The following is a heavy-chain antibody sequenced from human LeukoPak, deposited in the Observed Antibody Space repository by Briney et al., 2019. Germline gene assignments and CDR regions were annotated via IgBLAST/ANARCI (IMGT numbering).Heavy chain of an antibody. Sequence: ASVKVSCKASGGTFSSYAISWVRQAPGQGLEWMGWINPNSGGTNYAQKFQGRVTMTRDTSISTAYMELSRLGSDDTAVYYCARDLTYYYDSSGLDYWGQGTLVTVSS. CDR3: ARDLTYYYDSSGLDY. D-gene: IGHD3-22*01. V-gene: IGHV1-2*02. J-gene: IGHJ4*02. CDR1: GGTFSSYA. CDR2: INPNSGGT.